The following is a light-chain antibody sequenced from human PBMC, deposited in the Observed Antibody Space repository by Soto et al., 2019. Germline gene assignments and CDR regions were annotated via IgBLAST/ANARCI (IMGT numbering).Light chain of an antibody. J-gene: IGLJ1*01. V-gene: IGLV2-14*01. CDR3: SSYTTSSTFV. CDR1: SSDFGGYNY. Sequence: QSALTQPASVSGSPGQSITISCTGTSSDFGGYNYVSWYQQHPGKAPKLMIYDVSYWPSGVSNLSSGSKSGNTASLTISGLQAEEETDYSCSSYTTSSTFVFGTGTKVPVL. CDR2: DVS.